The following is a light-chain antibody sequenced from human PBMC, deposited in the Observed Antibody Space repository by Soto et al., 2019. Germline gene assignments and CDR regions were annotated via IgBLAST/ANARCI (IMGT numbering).Light chain of an antibody. J-gene: IGLJ2*01. CDR3: AAWDDSLSGL. CDR1: SSNIGSNY. Sequence: QSVLTQPPSASGTPGQRVTISCSGSSSNIGSNYVYWYQQLPGTAPKLLIYRNNQRPSGVPDRFSGSKSGTSASLAISGLRSEDEAEYYCAAWDDSLSGLVGGGTKLTVL. V-gene: IGLV1-47*01. CDR2: RNN.